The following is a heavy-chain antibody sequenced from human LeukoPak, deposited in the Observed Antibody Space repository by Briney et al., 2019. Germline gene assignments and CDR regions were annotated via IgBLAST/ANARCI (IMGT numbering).Heavy chain of an antibody. CDR2: IKQDGSEK. D-gene: IGHD2-21*02. J-gene: IGHJ4*02. CDR1: GFTFSSYW. V-gene: IGHV3-7*01. CDR3: ARERSATASPFDY. Sequence: GALRPSCAASGFTFSSYWMSWVRQAPGKGLEWVANIKQDGSEKYYVDSVKGRFAISRDNAKNSLYLQMNSLRAEDTAVYYCARERSATASPFDYWGQGTLVTVSS.